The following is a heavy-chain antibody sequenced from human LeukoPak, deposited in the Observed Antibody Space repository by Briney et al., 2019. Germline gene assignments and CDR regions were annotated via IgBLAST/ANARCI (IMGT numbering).Heavy chain of an antibody. J-gene: IGHJ4*02. D-gene: IGHD4-17*01. CDR2: ISHFGKNT. V-gene: IGHV3-23*01. CDR3: AKVFRSGDLFVSDS. CDR1: GFTFSSYA. Sequence: GGSLRLSCAASGFTFSSYAMNWVRQAPGKGPEWVTGISHFGKNTYYADSVKGRFTISRDNSKNTLSLQMNSLRAEDTAVYYCAKVFRSGDLFVSDSWGQGTLVTVSS.